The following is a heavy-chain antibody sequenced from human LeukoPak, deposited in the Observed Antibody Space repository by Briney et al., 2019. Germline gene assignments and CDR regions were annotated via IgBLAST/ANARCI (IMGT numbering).Heavy chain of an antibody. CDR3: AREEVVVPAATGCAFDI. D-gene: IGHD2-2*01. J-gene: IGHJ3*02. V-gene: IGHV1-18*01. CDR1: GYTFTSYG. CDR2: ISAYNGNT. Sequence: ASVKVSCKASGYTFTSYGISWVRQAPGQGLEWMGWISAYNGNTNYAQKLQGRVTMTTDTSTSTAYMELRSLRSDDTAVYYCAREEVVVPAATGCAFDIWGQGTMVTVSS.